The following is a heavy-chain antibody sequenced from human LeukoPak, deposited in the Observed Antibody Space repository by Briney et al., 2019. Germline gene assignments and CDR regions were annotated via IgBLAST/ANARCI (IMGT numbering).Heavy chain of an antibody. CDR2: IKQDESEK. J-gene: IGHJ3*01. CDR3: ARRSGYYWDAFDV. V-gene: IGHV3-7*01. Sequence: GGSLRLSCAVSGFNFNSYWMNWVRQAPGEGLEWVANIKQDESEKNYVDSVKGRFTISRDNANNLLHLQMNNLRADDTAVYYCARRSGYYWDAFDVWGQGTMVTVSS. CDR1: GFNFNSYW. D-gene: IGHD3-22*01.